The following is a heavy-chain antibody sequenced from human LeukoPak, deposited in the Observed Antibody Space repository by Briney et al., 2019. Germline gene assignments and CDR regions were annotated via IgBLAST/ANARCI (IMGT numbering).Heavy chain of an antibody. CDR2: IYYSGST. V-gene: IGHV4-39*07. CDR1: GGSISSSSDY. D-gene: IGHD3-9*01. Sequence: SETLSLTCTVSGGSISSSSDYWGWIRQPPGKGLEWIGSIYYSGSTYYNPSLKSRVTISLDTSKNQFSLKLTSVTAADTAVYYCARGDGSYDILTGYYTFWGQGTLVTVSS. CDR3: ARGDGSYDILTGYYTF. J-gene: IGHJ4*02.